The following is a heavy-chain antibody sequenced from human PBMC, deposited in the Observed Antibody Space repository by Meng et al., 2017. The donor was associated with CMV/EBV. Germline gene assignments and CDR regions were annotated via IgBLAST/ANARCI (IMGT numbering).Heavy chain of an antibody. J-gene: IGHJ6*02. Sequence: SVKVSCKASGGNFGTYAISWVRQAPGQGREWMGGIIPIFGTASFAQKFQGRVTITTDESTAYMELSSLRSEDAAVYYCARTRYDSSGYDAYYYYAMDVWGQGTTVTVSS. V-gene: IGHV1-69*05. CDR2: IIPIFGTA. D-gene: IGHD3-22*01. CDR3: ARTRYDSSGYDAYYYYAMDV. CDR1: GGNFGTYA.